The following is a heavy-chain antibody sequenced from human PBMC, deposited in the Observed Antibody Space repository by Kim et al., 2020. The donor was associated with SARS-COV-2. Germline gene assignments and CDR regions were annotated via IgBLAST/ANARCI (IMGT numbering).Heavy chain of an antibody. Sequence: EGSLRLSCAASGVTFSDAWMTWVRQAPGKGLEWIGRIKRKIDGETTEYAAPVKGRFTISRDDSKNILWLQMNSLKTEDTAVYYCATDCAGSISCYDAYAMWGQGTTVIVSS. J-gene: IGHJ3*02. V-gene: IGHV3-15*05. CDR2: IKRKIDGETT. CDR1: GVTFSDAW. CDR3: ATDCAGSISCYDAYAM. D-gene: IGHD2-2*01.